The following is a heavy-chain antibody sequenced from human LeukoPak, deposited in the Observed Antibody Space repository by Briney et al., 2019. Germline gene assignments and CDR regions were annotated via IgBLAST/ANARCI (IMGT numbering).Heavy chain of an antibody. CDR2: ISSGGSTI. Sequence: GGSLRLSCAASGFIFGDYNMNWVRQAPGKGLEWVSYISSGGSTIYYADTVKGQFTISRDNARNSLYLQMNGLTDEDTAVYYCAREPPGNYDDSGHYYAYFDCWGQGALVTVSS. V-gene: IGHV3-48*02. CDR1: GFIFGDYN. D-gene: IGHD3-22*01. J-gene: IGHJ4*02. CDR3: AREPPGNYDDSGHYYAYFDC.